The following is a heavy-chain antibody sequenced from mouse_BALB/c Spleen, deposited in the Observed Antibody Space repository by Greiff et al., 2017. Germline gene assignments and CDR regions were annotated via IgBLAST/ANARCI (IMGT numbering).Heavy chain of an antibody. CDR3: ARGGYYRYDDGMDY. CDR1: GFTFSDYY. CDR2: ISDGGSYT. D-gene: IGHD2-14*01. V-gene: IGHV5-4*02. J-gene: IGHJ4*01. Sequence: EVMLVESGGGLVKPGGSLKLSCAASGFTFSDYYMYWVRQTPEKRLEWVATISDGGSYTYYPDSVKGRFTISRDNAKNNLYLQMSSLKSEDTAMYYCARGGYYRYDDGMDYWGQGTSVTVSS.